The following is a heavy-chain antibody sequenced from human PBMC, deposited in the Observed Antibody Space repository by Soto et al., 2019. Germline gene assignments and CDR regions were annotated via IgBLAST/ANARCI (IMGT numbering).Heavy chain of an antibody. V-gene: IGHV4-4*02. J-gene: IGHJ4*02. CDR2: IYHSGST. D-gene: IGHD6-19*01. CDR3: ARALYGSHSSGWYSSSYFDY. Sequence: QVQLQESGPGLVKPSGTLSLTCAVSGGSISSSNWWSWVRQPPGKGLEWIGEIYHSGSTNYNPSLKSRVTISVDKSKNQFSLKLSSVTAADTAVYYCARALYGSHSSGWYSSSYFDYWGQGTLVTVSS. CDR1: GGSISSSNW.